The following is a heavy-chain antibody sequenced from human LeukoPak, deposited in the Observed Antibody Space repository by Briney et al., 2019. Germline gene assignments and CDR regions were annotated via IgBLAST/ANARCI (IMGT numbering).Heavy chain of an antibody. J-gene: IGHJ5*02. CDR1: GGSFSGYY. Sequence: SETLSLTCAVYGGSFSGYYWSWIRQPPGKGLEWIGEIHHSGSTDYNPSLKSRVTISVDTSKNQFSLKLSSVTAADTAVYYCARGAQRWLQLHWFDPWGQGTLVTVSS. CDR2: IHHSGST. CDR3: ARGAQRWLQLHWFDP. D-gene: IGHD5-24*01. V-gene: IGHV4-34*01.